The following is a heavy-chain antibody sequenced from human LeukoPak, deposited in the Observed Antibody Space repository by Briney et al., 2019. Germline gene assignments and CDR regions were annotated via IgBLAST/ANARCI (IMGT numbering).Heavy chain of an antibody. CDR2: IWYDGSNK. D-gene: IGHD3-16*01. CDR3: ARDQVGYDYVWGSLGAFDI. J-gene: IGHJ3*02. V-gene: IGHV3-33*01. CDR1: GFTFSSYG. Sequence: GGSLRLSCAASGFTFSSYGMHWVRQAPGKGLEWVAVIWYDGSNKYYADSVKGRFTISRDNSKSTLYLQMNSWRAEDTAVYYCARDQVGYDYVWGSLGAFDIWGHGTMVTVSS.